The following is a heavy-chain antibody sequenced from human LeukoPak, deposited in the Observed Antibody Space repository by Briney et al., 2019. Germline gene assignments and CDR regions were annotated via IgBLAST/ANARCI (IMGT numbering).Heavy chain of an antibody. CDR3: AGKTWGVVPAAISLAPNWFDP. Sequence: SETLSLTCAVYGGSFSGYYWSWIRQPPGKGLEWIGEINHSGSTNYNPSLKSRVTISVDTSKNQFSLKLSSVTAADTAVYYCAGKTWGVVPAAISLAPNWFDPWGQGTWSPSPQ. CDR1: GGSFSGYY. D-gene: IGHD2-2*01. J-gene: IGHJ5*02. CDR2: INHSGST. V-gene: IGHV4-34*01.